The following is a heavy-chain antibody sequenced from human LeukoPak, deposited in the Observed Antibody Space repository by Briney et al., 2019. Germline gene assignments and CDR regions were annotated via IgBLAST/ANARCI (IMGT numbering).Heavy chain of an antibody. V-gene: IGHV4-59*08. CDR1: GGSISSYY. CDR3: ARRLRDRFDY. D-gene: IGHD2-15*01. Sequence: SETLSLTCTVSGGSISSYYWSWIRQPPGKGLEWIGYIYYSGSTNYNPSLKSRVTISVDTSKNQFSLKLSSATAADTAVYYCARRLRDRFDYWGQGTLVTVSS. CDR2: IYYSGST. J-gene: IGHJ4*02.